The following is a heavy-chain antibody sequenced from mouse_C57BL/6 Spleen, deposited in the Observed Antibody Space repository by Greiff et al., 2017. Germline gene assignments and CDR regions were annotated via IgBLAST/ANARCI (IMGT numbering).Heavy chain of an antibody. J-gene: IGHJ4*01. CDR3: ARDGLGRAMDY. V-gene: IGHV1-64*01. Sequence: VQLQQPGAELVKPGASVKLSCKASGYTFTSYWMHWVKQRPGQGLEWIGMIHPNSGSTNYNEKFKSKATLTVDKSSSTAYMQLSILTSEDSAVYYCARDGLGRAMDYWGQGTSVTVSS. D-gene: IGHD4-1*01. CDR2: IHPNSGST. CDR1: GYTFTSYW.